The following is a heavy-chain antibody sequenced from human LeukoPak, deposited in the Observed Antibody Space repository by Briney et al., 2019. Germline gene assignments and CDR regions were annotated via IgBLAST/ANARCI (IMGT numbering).Heavy chain of an antibody. CDR1: GGSFSGYY. CDR2: INHSGST. J-gene: IGHJ5*02. V-gene: IGHV4-34*01. CDR3: ARGGVDTAMSHGNWFAP. D-gene: IGHD5-18*01. Sequence: SETLSLTCAVYGGSFSGYYWSWVRQPPGKGLEWIGEINHSGSTNYNPSLKSRVTISVDTSKNQFSLKLSSVTAADTAVYYWARGGVDTAMSHGNWFAPWGQGTLVTVSS.